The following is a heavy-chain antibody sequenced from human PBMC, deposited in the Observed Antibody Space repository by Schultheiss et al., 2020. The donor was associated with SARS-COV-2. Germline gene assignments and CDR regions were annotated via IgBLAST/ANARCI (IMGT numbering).Heavy chain of an antibody. CDR2: ISYDGSNK. D-gene: IGHD2-2*01. Sequence: GGSLRLSCAASGFSFSSYDMHWVRQAPGKGLEWVAVISYDGSNKYYADSVKGRFTISRDNSYNTVYLQINSLRADDTAVYYCVRDSTRYCTSTNCYAELFDYWGQGTLVTVSS. V-gene: IGHV3-30*03. CDR3: VRDSTRYCTSTNCYAELFDY. CDR1: GFSFSSYD. J-gene: IGHJ4*02.